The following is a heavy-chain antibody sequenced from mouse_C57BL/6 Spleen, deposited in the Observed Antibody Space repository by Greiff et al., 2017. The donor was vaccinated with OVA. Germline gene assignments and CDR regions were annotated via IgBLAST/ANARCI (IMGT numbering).Heavy chain of an antibody. J-gene: IGHJ4*01. CDR1: GYSFTDYN. D-gene: IGHD2-2*01. V-gene: IGHV1-39*01. Sequence: EVQLQQSGPELVKPGASVKISCKASGYSFTDYNMNWVKQSNGKSLEWIGVINPNYGTTSYNQKFKGKATLTVYQSSSTAYMQLNRLTSEDSAVYYCARRDGYADYYAMDYWGQGTSVTVSS. CDR2: INPNYGTT. CDR3: ARRDGYADYYAMDY.